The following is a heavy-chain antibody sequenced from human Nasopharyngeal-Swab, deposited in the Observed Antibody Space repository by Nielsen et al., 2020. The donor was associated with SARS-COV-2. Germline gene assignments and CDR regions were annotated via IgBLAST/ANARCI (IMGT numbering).Heavy chain of an antibody. CDR2: ISSSSSYT. Sequence: WIRQPPGKGLEWVSYISSSSSYTNYADSVKGRFTISRDNSKNTLYLQMNSLRAEDTAVYYCAKDPFFWVTTSPNDYWGQGTLVTVSS. J-gene: IGHJ4*02. V-gene: IGHV3-11*06. D-gene: IGHD4-17*01. CDR3: AKDPFFWVTTSPNDY.